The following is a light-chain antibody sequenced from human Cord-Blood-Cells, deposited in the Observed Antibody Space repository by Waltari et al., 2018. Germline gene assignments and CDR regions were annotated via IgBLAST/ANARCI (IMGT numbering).Light chain of an antibody. CDR3: NSRDSSGNHVV. V-gene: IGLV3-19*01. CDR1: SLRSNY. CDR2: GKN. J-gene: IGLJ2*01. Sequence: SELTQDPAVSVALGQTVRIKCQGDSLRSNYASWYQQKPGKAPVLVIYGKNNRPSGIPDRFSVASSGNTASLTITGAQAEDEADYYCNSRDSSGNHVVFGGGTKLTVL.